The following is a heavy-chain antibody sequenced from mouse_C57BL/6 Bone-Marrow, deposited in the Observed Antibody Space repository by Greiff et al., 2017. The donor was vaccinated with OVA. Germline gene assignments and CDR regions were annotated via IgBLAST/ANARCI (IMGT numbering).Heavy chain of an antibody. Sequence: QVQLKQPGAELVKPGASVKMSCKASGYTFTSYWITWVKQRPGQGLEWIGDIYPGSGSTNYNEKFKSKATLTVDTSSSTAYMQLSSLTSEDSAVYYCARDGLLRYGAMDYWGQGTSVTVSS. CDR2: IYPGSGST. CDR3: ARDGLLRYGAMDY. J-gene: IGHJ4*01. V-gene: IGHV1-55*01. CDR1: GYTFTSYW. D-gene: IGHD1-1*01.